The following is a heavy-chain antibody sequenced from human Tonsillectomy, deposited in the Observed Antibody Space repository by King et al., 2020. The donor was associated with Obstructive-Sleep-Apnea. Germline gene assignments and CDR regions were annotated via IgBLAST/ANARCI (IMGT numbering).Heavy chain of an antibody. J-gene: IGHJ4*02. CDR3: VRDYYDSSGYYPSYFDY. CDR1: GGTFSSYA. Sequence: VQLVQSGAEVKKPGSSVKVSCKASGGTFSSYAISWVRQAPGQGLEWMGGIIPILDIANYPQKFQGRVTITADKSTSTAYMELSSLRSEDTAVYYCVRDYYDSSGYYPSYFDYWAQGTLVTVSS. CDR2: IIPILDIA. V-gene: IGHV1-69*04. D-gene: IGHD3-22*01.